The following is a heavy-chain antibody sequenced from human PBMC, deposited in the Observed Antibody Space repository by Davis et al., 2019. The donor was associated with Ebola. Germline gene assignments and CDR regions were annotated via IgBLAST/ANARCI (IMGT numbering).Heavy chain of an antibody. CDR2: IIPILGIA. D-gene: IGHD6-13*01. V-gene: IGHV1-69*04. Sequence: SVKVSCKASGGTFSSYTISWVRQAPGQGLEWMGRIIPILGIANYAQKFQGRVTITADKSTSTAYMELSSLRSEDTAVYYCARDYVAAAGDFDYWGQGTLVTVSS. J-gene: IGHJ4*02. CDR3: ARDYVAAAGDFDY. CDR1: GGTFSSYT.